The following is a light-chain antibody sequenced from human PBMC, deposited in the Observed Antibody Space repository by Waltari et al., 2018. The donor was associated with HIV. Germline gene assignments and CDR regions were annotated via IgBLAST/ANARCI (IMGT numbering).Light chain of an antibody. V-gene: IGLV2-14*01. J-gene: IGLJ2*01. CDR3: SSYSRSGTLV. CDR1: SSYVGVYNY. CDR2: AVS. Sequence: QSALTQPASVSGSPGQSITISCTGTSSYVGVYNYVSWYQQHPGKAPKLMIYAVSNRASGVSNRFSGSKSGNTASLVISGLQSEDEGDYYCSSYSRSGTLVFGGGTTLTVL.